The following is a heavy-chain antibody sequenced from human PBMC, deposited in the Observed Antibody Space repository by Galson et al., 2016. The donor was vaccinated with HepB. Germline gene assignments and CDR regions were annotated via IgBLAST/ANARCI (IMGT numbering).Heavy chain of an antibody. V-gene: IGHV4-59*12. CDR2: INHSGST. J-gene: IGHJ6*02. CDR3: AGATYYYDSSGPKYRKRHFYYGLDV. Sequence: SETLSLTCTVSGVSISSYYWSWIRQPPGRGLEWIGEINHSGSTNYNPSLMSRLTVSVDTSKNQFSLKLSSLTAADTGVYYCAGATYYYDSSGPKYRKRHFYYGLDVWGQGTTVTVSS. CDR1: GVSISSYY. D-gene: IGHD3-22*01.